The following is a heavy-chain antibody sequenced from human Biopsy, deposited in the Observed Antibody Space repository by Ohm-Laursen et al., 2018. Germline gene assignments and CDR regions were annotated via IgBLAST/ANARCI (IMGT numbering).Heavy chain of an antibody. CDR1: GGSMTGYE. CDR3: ARVEAGTYDALDI. CDR2: IYYSVGT. D-gene: IGHD1-26*01. Sequence: SETLSLTCSVSGGSMTGYEWSWIRLAPGKGLEWIGYIYYSVGTKYNPSLASRVTFSVDMSKSQFSLKLYSVTAADTAVYYCARVEAGTYDALDIWGQGTLVAVSA. V-gene: IGHV4-59*01. J-gene: IGHJ3*02.